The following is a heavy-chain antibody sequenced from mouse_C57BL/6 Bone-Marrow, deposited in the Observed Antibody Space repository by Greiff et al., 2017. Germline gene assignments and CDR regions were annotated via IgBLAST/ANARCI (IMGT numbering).Heavy chain of an antibody. Sequence: VKLVESGPGLVQPSQRLSITCTVSGFSFTSYGVHWVRQSPGKGLEWLGVIWRGGSTDYNAAFMSRLSITKDNSKRQVFFKMNRLQADDTAIYYCAKGAMDYWGQGTTVTVSS. CDR1: GFSFTSYG. CDR2: IWRGGST. V-gene: IGHV2-5*01. J-gene: IGHJ4*01. CDR3: AKGAMDY.